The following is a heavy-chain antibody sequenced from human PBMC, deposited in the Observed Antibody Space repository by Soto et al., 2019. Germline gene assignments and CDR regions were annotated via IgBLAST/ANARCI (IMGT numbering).Heavy chain of an antibody. Sequence: TSETLSLTCTVSGDSISSYYWGWIRQPPGKGLEWIGNIYYSGSTYYNPSLKSRVTISVDTSKNQFSLKLSSVTAADTAVYYCARHVSTNYWDYWGQGTLVTVSS. CDR1: GDSISSYY. CDR2: IYYSGST. V-gene: IGHV4-39*01. D-gene: IGHD1-1*01. J-gene: IGHJ4*02. CDR3: ARHVSTNYWDY.